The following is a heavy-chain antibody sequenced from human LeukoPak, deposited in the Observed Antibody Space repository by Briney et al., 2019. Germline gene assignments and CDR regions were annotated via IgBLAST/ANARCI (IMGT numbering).Heavy chain of an antibody. J-gene: IGHJ4*02. CDR2: ISGSGGST. V-gene: IGHV3-23*01. CDR1: GFTFSSYA. Sequence: PGGSLRLSCAASGFTFSSYAMSWVRQAPGKGLEWVSAISGSGGSTYYADSVKGRFTISRDNSKTTLYLQMNSLRAEDTAVYYCAKTIEVVTSLCDYWGQGTLVTVSP. CDR3: AKTIEVVTSLCDY. D-gene: IGHD4-23*01.